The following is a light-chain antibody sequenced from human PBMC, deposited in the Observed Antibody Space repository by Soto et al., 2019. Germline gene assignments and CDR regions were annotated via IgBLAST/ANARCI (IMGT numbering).Light chain of an antibody. CDR1: QSVSSN. J-gene: IGKJ1*01. V-gene: IGKV3-20*01. CDR2: GAS. CDR3: HLYGASPPT. Sequence: EIVLTQSPATLSLSPGERATLSCRASQSVSSNLAWYQQKPGQAPRLLISGASGRATGIPDRFSASGSGTDFTLTISRLEPEDSAVFYCHLYGASPPTFGQGTKVDIK.